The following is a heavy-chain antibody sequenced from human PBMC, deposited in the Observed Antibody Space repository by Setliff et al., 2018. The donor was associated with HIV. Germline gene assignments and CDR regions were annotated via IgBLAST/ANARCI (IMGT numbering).Heavy chain of an antibody. V-gene: IGHV1-69*06. CDR2: IIPIFGTA. Sequence: GPSVKVSCKASGGTFSSYAISWVRQAPGQGLEWMGRIIPIFGTANYAQKFQGRVTITADKSTSTAYMELSSLRSDDTAVYYCARDPGEGGGGFLEWTIGYYYYMDVWGKGTTVTVSS. CDR1: GGTFSSYA. D-gene: IGHD3-3*01. CDR3: ARDPGEGGGGFLEWTIGYYYYMDV. J-gene: IGHJ6*03.